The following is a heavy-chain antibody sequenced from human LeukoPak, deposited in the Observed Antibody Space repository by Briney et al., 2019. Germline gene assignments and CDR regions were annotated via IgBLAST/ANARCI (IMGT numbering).Heavy chain of an antibody. D-gene: IGHD1-26*01. V-gene: IGHV1-2*06. CDR3: ANLYDIVGTTVDY. CDR1: GYTFTNYY. Sequence: ASVKVSCKTSGYTFTNYYIHWVRQAPGQGLEWMGRIDPNTGGTKSAKNFQGRVTMTRDTSISTAYMALSGLRSDDTAVYYCANLYDIVGTTVDYWGQGTLVTVSS. CDR2: IDPNTGGT. J-gene: IGHJ4*02.